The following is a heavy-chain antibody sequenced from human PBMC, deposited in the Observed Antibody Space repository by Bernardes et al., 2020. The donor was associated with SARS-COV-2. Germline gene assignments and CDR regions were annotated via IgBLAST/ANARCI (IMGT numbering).Heavy chain of an antibody. CDR2: ISDTSDYI. CDR3: ARDRVGAMRAFDV. D-gene: IGHD2-2*01. CDR1: GFNFKSYT. V-gene: IGHV3-21*01. J-gene: IGHJ3*01. Sequence: GGSLRLSCAASGFNFKSYTMNWVRQAPGKGLEWVSSISDTSDYIYYADSMKGRFTISRDNANNSLFLHMSSLTAEDTAVYYCARDRVGAMRAFDVWGQGTMVAVSS.